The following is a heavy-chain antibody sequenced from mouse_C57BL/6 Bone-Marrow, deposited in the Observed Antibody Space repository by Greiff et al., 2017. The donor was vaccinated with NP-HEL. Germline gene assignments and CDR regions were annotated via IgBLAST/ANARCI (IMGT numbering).Heavy chain of an antibody. D-gene: IGHD1-1*01. V-gene: IGHV1-69*01. CDR2: IDPSDSYT. CDR1: GYTFTSYW. Sequence: QVQLQQPGAELVMPGASVKLSCKASGYTFTSYWMHWMKQRPGQGLEWIGEIDPSDSYTNYNQKFKGKSTLTVDKSSSTAYMQLSSLTSEDSAVYYCARLYYYGSSYGYFDVWGTGTTVTVSS. J-gene: IGHJ1*03. CDR3: ARLYYYGSSYGYFDV.